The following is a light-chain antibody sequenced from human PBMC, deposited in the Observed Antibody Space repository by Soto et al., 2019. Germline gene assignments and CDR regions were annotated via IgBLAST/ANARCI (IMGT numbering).Light chain of an antibody. CDR1: QSFNSIY. J-gene: IGKJ4*01. CDR2: GAS. V-gene: IGKV3-20*01. Sequence: EIVLTQSPGTLSLSPGERATLSCRASQSFNSIYLAWYQQKPGQAPRLLIYGASSRATGIPDRFSGSGSGTDFTLTISRLEPEDFAVYYCHQYDNSPLTFGGGTKVDIK. CDR3: HQYDNSPLT.